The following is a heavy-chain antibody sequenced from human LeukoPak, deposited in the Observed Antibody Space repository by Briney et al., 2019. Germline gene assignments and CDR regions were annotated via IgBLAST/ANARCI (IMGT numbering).Heavy chain of an antibody. J-gene: IGHJ4*02. CDR1: GGSISSYY. CDR3: ARHETAYFDY. CDR2: IYTSGST. Sequence: SETLSLTCTVSGGSISSYYWSWTRQPPGKGLEWIGYIYTSGSTNYNPSLKSRVTISVDTSKNQFSLKLSSVTAADTAVYYCARHETAYFDYWGQGTLVTVSS. D-gene: IGHD6-25*01. V-gene: IGHV4-4*09.